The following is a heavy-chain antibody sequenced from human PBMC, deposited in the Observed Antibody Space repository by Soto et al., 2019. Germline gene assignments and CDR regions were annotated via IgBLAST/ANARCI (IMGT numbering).Heavy chain of an antibody. CDR2: INHSGIT. V-gene: IGHV4-34*01. CDR3: ARDWGTGFYQLDS. CDR1: GGSFSGYF. Sequence: SETLSLTCTVSGGSFSGYFWTWIRQPPGKGLEWLAEINHSGITNYNPSVESRVSMSVDTSKNQFSLRLYSVTAADTAVYYCARDWGTGFYQLDSWGQGTLVTVSS. D-gene: IGHD2-2*01. J-gene: IGHJ4*02.